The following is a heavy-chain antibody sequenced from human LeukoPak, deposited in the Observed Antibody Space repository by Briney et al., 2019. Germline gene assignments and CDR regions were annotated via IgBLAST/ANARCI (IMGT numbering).Heavy chain of an antibody. CDR3: ARGIGCSGGSCYGEYYYYYMDV. Sequence: SVKVSCKASGGTFSSYAISWVRQAPGQGLEWMGGIIPIFGTANYAQKFQGRVTITADESTSTAYMELSSLRSEDTAVYYCARGIGCSGGSCYGEYYYYYMDVWGKGTTVTITS. D-gene: IGHD2-15*01. J-gene: IGHJ6*03. V-gene: IGHV1-69*13. CDR1: GGTFSSYA. CDR2: IIPIFGTA.